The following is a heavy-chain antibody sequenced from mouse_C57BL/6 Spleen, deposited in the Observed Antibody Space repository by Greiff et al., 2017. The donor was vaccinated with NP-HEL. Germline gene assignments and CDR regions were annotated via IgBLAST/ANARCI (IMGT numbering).Heavy chain of an antibody. CDR2: IWSGGST. J-gene: IGHJ1*03. CDR3: ARESPIPRYFDV. Sequence: VQLQQSGPGLVQPSQSLSITCTVSGFSLTSYGVHWVRQSPGKGLEWLGVIWSGGSTDYNAAFISRLSISKDNPKSQVFFKMNSLQADDTAIYYCARESPIPRYFDVWGTGTTVTVSS. V-gene: IGHV2-2*01. CDR1: GFSLTSYG.